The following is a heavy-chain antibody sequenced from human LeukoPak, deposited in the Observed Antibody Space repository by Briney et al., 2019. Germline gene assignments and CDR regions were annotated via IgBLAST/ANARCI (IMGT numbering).Heavy chain of an antibody. Sequence: SVKVSCKASGGTFSSYAISWVRQAPGQGLEWMGRIIPILGIANYAQKFQGRVTITADKSTSTAYMELSSLRSEDTAVYYCAREVREQLGRKKYYYYGMDVWGQGTTVTVS. D-gene: IGHD6-6*01. V-gene: IGHV1-69*04. CDR1: GGTFSSYA. CDR2: IIPILGIA. CDR3: AREVREQLGRKKYYYYGMDV. J-gene: IGHJ6*02.